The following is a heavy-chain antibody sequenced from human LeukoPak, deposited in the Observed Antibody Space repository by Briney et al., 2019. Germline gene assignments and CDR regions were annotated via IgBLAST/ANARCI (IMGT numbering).Heavy chain of an antibody. CDR3: AASWKWSHYFDY. CDR1: GWSFSGYY. V-gene: IGHV4-34*01. Sequence: SETLSLTCAVYGWSFSGYYWSWIRQPPGKGLEWIGEINHSGSTNYNPSLKSRVTISVDTSKNQFSLKLSSVTAADTAVYYCAASWKWSHYFDYWGQGTLVTVSS. J-gene: IGHJ4*02. D-gene: IGHD2-15*01. CDR2: INHSGST.